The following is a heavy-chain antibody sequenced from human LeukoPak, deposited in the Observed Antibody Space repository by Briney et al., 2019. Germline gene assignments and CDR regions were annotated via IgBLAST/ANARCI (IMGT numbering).Heavy chain of an antibody. V-gene: IGHV4-59*01. D-gene: IGHD5-18*01. CDR2: IYYSGST. CDR1: GGSISSYY. Sequence: SETLSLTCTVSGGSISSYYWSWIRQPPGKGLEWIGYIYYSGSTNYNPSLKSRVTISVDTSKNQFSLKLSSVTAADTAVYYCARALRGYSYGWPGYYYYYYMDVWGKGTTVTVSS. CDR3: ARALRGYSYGWPGYYYYYYMDV. J-gene: IGHJ6*03.